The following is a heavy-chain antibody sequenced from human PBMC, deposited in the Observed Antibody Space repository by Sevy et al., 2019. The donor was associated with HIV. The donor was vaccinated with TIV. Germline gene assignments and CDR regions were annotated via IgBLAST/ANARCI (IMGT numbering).Heavy chain of an antibody. CDR3: AGGETVGAGDY. V-gene: IGHV3-11*01. J-gene: IGHJ4*02. CDR2: ISSSGSTI. CDR1: GFTFSDYY. D-gene: IGHD1-26*01. Sequence: GGSLRLSCAASGFTFSDYYMSWIRQAPGKGLEWVSYISSSGSTIYYADSVKGRFTISRDNAKNSLYLQMNSLRAEDAAVDYCAGGETVGAGDYWGQGTLVTVSS.